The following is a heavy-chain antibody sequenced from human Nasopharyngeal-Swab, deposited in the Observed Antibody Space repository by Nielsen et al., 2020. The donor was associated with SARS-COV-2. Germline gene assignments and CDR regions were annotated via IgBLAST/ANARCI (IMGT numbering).Heavy chain of an antibody. CDR1: GGSISYYY. D-gene: IGHD5-24*01. V-gene: IGHV4-59*13. J-gene: IGHJ3*02. CDR3: ARLKDLQGAFDI. Sequence: SETLSLTCAVSGGSISYYYWSWIRQPPGKGLEWIAYVFYGGTTMYNPSLKSRVTISVDTSENQFSLRLSSVTAADTAVYYCARLKDLQGAFDIWGQGTLVTVS. CDR2: VFYGGTT.